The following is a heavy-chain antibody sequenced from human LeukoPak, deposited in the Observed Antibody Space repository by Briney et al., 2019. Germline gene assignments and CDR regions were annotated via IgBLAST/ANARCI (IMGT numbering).Heavy chain of an antibody. CDR3: ARDLVGLRLGEGIDC. CDR2: INPSGGST. CDR1: GYTFTSYY. Sequence: ASVKVSCKASGYTFTSYYMHWVRQAPGQGLEWMGIINPSGGSTSYAQKFQGRVTMTRDMSTSTVYMELSSLRSEDTAVYYCARDLVGLRLGEGIDCWGQGTLVTVSS. D-gene: IGHD3-16*01. V-gene: IGHV1-46*01. J-gene: IGHJ4*02.